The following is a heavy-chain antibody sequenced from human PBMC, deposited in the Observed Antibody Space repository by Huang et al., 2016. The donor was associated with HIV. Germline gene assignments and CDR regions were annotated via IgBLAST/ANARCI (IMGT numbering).Heavy chain of an antibody. CDR3: ASQHIGAAATWF. Sequence: QLQLQESGPGQVKPSETLSLTCTVSGDFISSTNYYWGWIRQSPGKGLEWFGSVYQSGRTNYNPSLKSRVTLSVDTSRNQFSLMLNSVTAADTAVYYCASQHIGAAATWFWGRGTQVAVSS. J-gene: IGHJ2*01. V-gene: IGHV4-39*01. D-gene: IGHD6-13*01. CDR2: VYQSGRT. CDR1: GDFISSTNYY.